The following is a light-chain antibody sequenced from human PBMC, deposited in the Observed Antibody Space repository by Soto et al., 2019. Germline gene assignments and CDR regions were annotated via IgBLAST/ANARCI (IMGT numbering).Light chain of an antibody. CDR1: QSVSSN. J-gene: IGKJ1*01. Sequence: EIVLTQSPATLSVSPGERATLSCRASQSVSSNLAWYQQKPGQAPRLLIYGASSRATGIPDRFSGSGSGTDFTLTISRLEPEDFAVYYCQQYGSSPQTFGQGTTGDIK. CDR3: QQYGSSPQT. CDR2: GAS. V-gene: IGKV3-20*01.